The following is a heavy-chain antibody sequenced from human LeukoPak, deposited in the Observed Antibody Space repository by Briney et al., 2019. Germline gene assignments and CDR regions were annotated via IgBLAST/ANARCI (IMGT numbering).Heavy chain of an antibody. V-gene: IGHV4-30-4*08. D-gene: IGHD6-13*01. J-gene: IGHJ3*02. CDR1: GGSISIGGHY. Sequence: PSQTLSLTCTVSGGSISIGGHYWSWIRQHPGKGLEWIGYLFYSGSTYYNPSLKSRVSISLDTSKNQFSLRLSSVTAADTAVYYCAREAIAAAGDAFDIWGQGTMVTVSS. CDR3: AREAIAAAGDAFDI. CDR2: LFYSGST.